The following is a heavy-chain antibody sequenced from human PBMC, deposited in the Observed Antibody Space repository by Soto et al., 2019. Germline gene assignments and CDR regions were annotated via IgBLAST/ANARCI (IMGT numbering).Heavy chain of an antibody. CDR1: GFTFSSYW. J-gene: IGHJ4*02. D-gene: IGHD1-1*01. CDR2: IKQDGSEK. V-gene: IGHV3-7*01. CDR3: ASDYGQGTFDY. Sequence: EVQLVESGGGLVQPGGSLRLSCAASGFTFSSYWMSWVRQAPGKGLEWVANIKQDGSEKYYVDSVKGRFTISRDNAKNSLYRQMNSLRAEDTAVYHCASDYGQGTFDYWGQGTLVTVSS.